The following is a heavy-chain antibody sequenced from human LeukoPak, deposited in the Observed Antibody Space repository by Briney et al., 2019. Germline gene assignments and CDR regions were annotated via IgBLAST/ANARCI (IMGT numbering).Heavy chain of an antibody. D-gene: IGHD6-6*01. CDR2: IWYDGSNE. J-gene: IGHJ6*02. Sequence: GGSLRLSCAASGFTFSSYGMHWVRQAPGKGLKWVAIIWYDGSNEYYGDSVKGRFTISRDNSKNTLDLQMNSLRAEDTAVYYCAKERIRGSSYYYYGMDVWGQGTTVTVSS. CDR1: GFTFSSYG. CDR3: AKERIRGSSYYYYGMDV. V-gene: IGHV3-33*06.